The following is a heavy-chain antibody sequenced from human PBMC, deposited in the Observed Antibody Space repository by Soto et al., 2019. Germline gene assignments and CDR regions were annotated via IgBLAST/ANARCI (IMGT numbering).Heavy chain of an antibody. D-gene: IGHD6-6*01. Sequence: PSESLSLTCAVYGGSFCGYYWSWIRQPPGKGLEWIGEINHSGSTNYNPSLKSRVTISVDTSKNQFSLKLSSVTAVDTAVYYCARSLAARPIYGMDVWGQGTTVTVSS. J-gene: IGHJ6*02. V-gene: IGHV4-34*01. CDR2: INHSGST. CDR1: GGSFCGYY. CDR3: ARSLAARPIYGMDV.